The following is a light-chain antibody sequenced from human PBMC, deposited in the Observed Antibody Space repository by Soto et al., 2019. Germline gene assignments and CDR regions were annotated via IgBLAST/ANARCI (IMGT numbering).Light chain of an antibody. Sequence: QSALTQPRSVSGSPGQSVTISCTGTSSDVGGYNYVSWYQQHPGQAPKLMIYEVTKRPSGVPDRFSGSKSGNTASLSISGLQAEDEADYYCCSYGGGYTPLLFGGGTKVTVL. CDR2: EVT. J-gene: IGLJ2*01. CDR1: SSDVGGYNY. V-gene: IGLV2-11*01. CDR3: CSYGGGYTPLL.